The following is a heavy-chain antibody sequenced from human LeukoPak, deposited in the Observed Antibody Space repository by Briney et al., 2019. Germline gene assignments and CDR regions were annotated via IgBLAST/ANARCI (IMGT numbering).Heavy chain of an antibody. CDR2: IWYDGSNK. Sequence: PGRSLRLSCAASGFTLSSYAMHWVRQAPGKGLEWVAVIWYDGSNKYYADSVKGRFTISRDNSKNTLYLQMNSLRAEDTAVYYWARARYYYSTVFVYWGKGTLVTVSS. D-gene: IGHD5-12*01. CDR1: GFTLSSYA. CDR3: ARARYYYSTVFVY. V-gene: IGHV3-33*01. J-gene: IGHJ4*02.